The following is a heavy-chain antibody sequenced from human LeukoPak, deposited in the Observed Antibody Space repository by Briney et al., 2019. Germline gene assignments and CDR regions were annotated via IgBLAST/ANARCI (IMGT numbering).Heavy chain of an antibody. CDR3: ARDQLGPYGMDV. V-gene: IGHV1-8*01. CDR2: MNPNSGNT. CDR1: GCSFTSYD. J-gene: IGHJ6*02. D-gene: IGHD3-16*01. Sequence: ASVKVSCKASGCSFTSYDMNWVRQAPGQGIEWMGWMNPNSGNTGFAQRFQGRVTMTRNTSISTAYMELSSLRSEDTAVYYCARDQLGPYGMDVWGQGTTVTVSS.